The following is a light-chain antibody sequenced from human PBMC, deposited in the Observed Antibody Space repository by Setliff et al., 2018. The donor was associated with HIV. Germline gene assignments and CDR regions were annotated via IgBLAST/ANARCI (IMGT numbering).Light chain of an antibody. Sequence: QSVLTQPASVSGSPGQSITISCTGTSSDVGRYNLVSWYQQHPGKAPKLMIYQATKRPSGVSNRFSGSKSGNTASLTISGLQAEDEADYYCNSYTTSGTRVFGTGTKV. CDR2: QAT. CDR1: SSDVGRYNL. J-gene: IGLJ1*01. V-gene: IGLV2-14*02. CDR3: NSYTTSGTRV.